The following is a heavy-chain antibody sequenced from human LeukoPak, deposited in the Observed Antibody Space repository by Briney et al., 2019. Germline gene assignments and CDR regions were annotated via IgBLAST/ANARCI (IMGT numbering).Heavy chain of an antibody. CDR3: ARERATVTTSGAFDI. V-gene: IGHV4-31*03. J-gene: IGHJ3*02. CDR1: GGSIRIGGYS. D-gene: IGHD4-17*01. CDR2: IYYSGST. Sequence: SETLSLTCTVSGGSIRIGGYSWSWIRQHPGKGLEWIGYIYYSGSTYYNPSLKSRVTISVDTSKNQFSLKLSSVTAADTAVYYCARERATVTTSGAFDIWGQGTMVTVS.